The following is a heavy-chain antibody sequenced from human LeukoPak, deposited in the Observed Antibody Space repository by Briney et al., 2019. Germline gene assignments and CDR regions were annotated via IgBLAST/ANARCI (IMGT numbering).Heavy chain of an antibody. Sequence: SETLSLTCAVYGGSFSGYYWSWIRQPPGKGLEWIGEINHSGSTNYNPSLKSRVTISVDTSKNQFSLKLSSVTAADTAVYYCARTANSYGSGSYGETGFAPWGQETLVTVS. CDR2: INHSGST. CDR1: GGSFSGYY. V-gene: IGHV4-34*01. J-gene: IGHJ5*02. CDR3: ARTANSYGSGSYGETGFAP. D-gene: IGHD3-10*01.